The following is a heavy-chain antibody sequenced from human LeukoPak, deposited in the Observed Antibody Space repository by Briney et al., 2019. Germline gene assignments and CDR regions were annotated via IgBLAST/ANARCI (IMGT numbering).Heavy chain of an antibody. CDR1: GGSISSYY. J-gene: IGHJ5*02. CDR3: ARAHPHPLVNP. D-gene: IGHD3-10*01. V-gene: IGHV4-59*01. CDR2: IYYSGST. Sequence: SETLSLTCAVSGGSISSYYWSWIRQPPGKGLEWIGYIYYSGSTNYNPSLKSRVTMSVDTSKNQFSLKLSSVTAADTAVYYCARAHPHPLVNPWGQGTLVTVSS.